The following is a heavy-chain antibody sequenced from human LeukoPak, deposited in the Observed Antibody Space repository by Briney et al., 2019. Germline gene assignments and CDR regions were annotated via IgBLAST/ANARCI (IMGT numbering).Heavy chain of an antibody. D-gene: IGHD1-1*01. J-gene: IGHJ2*01. CDR3: ARLSLMNPQLSYWYFDV. CDR1: GGSFSGLY. CDR2: VTRTGDI. Sequence: SSETLSLTCAVYGGSFSGLYWSWIRQPPGKGLEWIGEVTRTGDINYNPSLKSRVTLSLDASQNQFSLTVNSVTAADTAVYFCARLSLMNPQLSYWYFDVWGRGTLVTVSS. V-gene: IGHV4-34*01.